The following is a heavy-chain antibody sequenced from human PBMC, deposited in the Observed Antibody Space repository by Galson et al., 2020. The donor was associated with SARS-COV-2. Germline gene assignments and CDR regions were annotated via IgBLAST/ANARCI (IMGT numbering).Heavy chain of an antibody. CDR2: IYHSGST. D-gene: IGHD3-22*01. J-gene: IGHJ6*02. CDR1: GGSISTDHYS. Sequence: SETLSLTCAVSGGSISTDHYSWAWIRQPPGKGLGWIGYIYHSGSTYYSPSLKSRVSISVDRSKNQFSLNLSSVTAADTAVYYCVTGYDSSGYYHPNYFYFGMDVWGQGTTVTVSS. CDR3: VTGYDSSGYYHPNYFYFGMDV. V-gene: IGHV4-30-2*01.